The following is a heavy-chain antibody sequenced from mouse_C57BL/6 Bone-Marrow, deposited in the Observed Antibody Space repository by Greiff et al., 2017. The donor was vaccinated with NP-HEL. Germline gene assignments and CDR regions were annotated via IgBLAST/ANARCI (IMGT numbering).Heavy chain of an antibody. Sequence: QVQLQQPGAELVKPGASVKMSCKASGYTFTSYWITWVKQRPGQGLEWIGDIYPGSGSTNYNEKFKSKATLTVDTSSSTAYMQLSSLTSEDSAVYYCVRGDYYGSSFYAMDYWGQGTSVTVSS. J-gene: IGHJ4*01. CDR3: VRGDYYGSSFYAMDY. CDR1: GYTFTSYW. V-gene: IGHV1-55*01. CDR2: IYPGSGST. D-gene: IGHD1-1*01.